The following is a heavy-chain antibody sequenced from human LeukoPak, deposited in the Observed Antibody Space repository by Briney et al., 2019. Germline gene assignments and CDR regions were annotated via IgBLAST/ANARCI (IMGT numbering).Heavy chain of an antibody. CDR2: IIPIFGTT. J-gene: IGHJ2*01. CDR1: GGTFSNYA. CDR3: ARERESDTAMSSGHFDL. D-gene: IGHD5-18*01. V-gene: IGHV1-69*13. Sequence: SVKVSCKASGGTFSNYAISWVRQAPGQGLEWMGGIIPIFGTTNYAQKYQGRVTITADESTTTAYMELSSQRSEDTAVYYCARERESDTAMSSGHFDLWGRGTLVTVSS.